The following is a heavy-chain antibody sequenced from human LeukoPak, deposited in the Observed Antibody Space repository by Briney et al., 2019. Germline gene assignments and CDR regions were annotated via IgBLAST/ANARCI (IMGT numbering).Heavy chain of an antibody. CDR1: GGSFSGYY. CDR3: ARAVLDGSSWYPSFDY. D-gene: IGHD6-13*01. J-gene: IGHJ4*02. Sequence: PSETLSLTCAVYGGSFSGYYWSWIRQPPGKGLEWIGEINHSGSTNYNPSLKSRVTISVDTSKNQFSLKLSPVTAADTAVYYCARAVLDGSSWYPSFDYWGQGTLVTVSS. CDR2: INHSGST. V-gene: IGHV4-34*01.